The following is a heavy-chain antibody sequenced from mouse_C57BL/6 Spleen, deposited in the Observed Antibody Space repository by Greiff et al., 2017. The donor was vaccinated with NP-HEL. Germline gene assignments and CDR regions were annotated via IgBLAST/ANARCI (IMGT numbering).Heavy chain of an antibody. CDR3: ARDGSSYKDYFDY. J-gene: IGHJ2*01. CDR1: GYTFTSYW. V-gene: IGHV1-52*01. Sequence: VQLQQPGAELVRPGSSVKLSCKASGYTFTSYWMHWVKQRPIQGLEWIGNIDPSDSETHYNQKFKDKATLTVDKSSSTAYMQLSSLTSEDSAVYYCARDGSSYKDYFDYWGQGTTLTVSS. CDR2: IDPSDSET. D-gene: IGHD1-1*01.